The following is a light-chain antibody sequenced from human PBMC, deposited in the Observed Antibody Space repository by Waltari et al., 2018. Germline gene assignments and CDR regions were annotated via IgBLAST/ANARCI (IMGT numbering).Light chain of an antibody. CDR1: SSDVGGYNF. CDR3: SSYTSSTSVV. CDR2: DVN. J-gene: IGLJ2*01. Sequence: QSALTQPASVSGSPGQSITISCTGTSSDVGGYNFVPWYQHHPGKAPKLLIYDVNNRPSGVSDRFSGSKSGNTASLTISGLQAEDEADYYCSSYTSSTSVVFGGGTQLTVL. V-gene: IGLV2-14*03.